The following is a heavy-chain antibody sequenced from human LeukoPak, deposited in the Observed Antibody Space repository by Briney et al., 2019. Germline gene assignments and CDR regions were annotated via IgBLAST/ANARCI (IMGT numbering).Heavy chain of an antibody. CDR3: ASSVTPTPYYMDV. V-gene: IGHV1-69*05. Sequence: SVKVSCKASGGTFSSYAISWVRQAPGQGLEWMGGIIPICGTANYAQKFQGRVTITTDESTSTAYMELSSLRSEDTAVYYCASSVTPTPYYMDVWGKGTTVTVSS. CDR1: GGTFSSYA. J-gene: IGHJ6*03. CDR2: IIPICGTA. D-gene: IGHD4-17*01.